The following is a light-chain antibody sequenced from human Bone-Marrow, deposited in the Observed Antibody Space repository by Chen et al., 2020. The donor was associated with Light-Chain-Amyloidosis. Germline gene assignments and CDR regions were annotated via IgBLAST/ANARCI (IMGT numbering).Light chain of an antibody. J-gene: IGLJ2*01. CDR1: SSDVGGENY. Sequence: QSALTQPASVSGSPGQSITISCTGTSSDVGGENYVSWYQQHPGKTPKLIMYDVSNRPSGVSNGYSGSESGNAASLTIAGLQAEDEADYYCSSYTVRSTLVFGGGTQLTVL. CDR3: SSYTVRSTLV. CDR2: DVS. V-gene: IGLV2-14*03.